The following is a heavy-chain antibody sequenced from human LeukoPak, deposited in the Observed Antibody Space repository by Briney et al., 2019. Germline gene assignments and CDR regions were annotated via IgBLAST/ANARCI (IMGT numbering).Heavy chain of an antibody. CDR2: IYYSGST. CDR3: ARVPWRYDFWSGYYFDY. J-gene: IGHJ4*02. Sequence: SETLSLTCTVSGVSISSGDYYWSWIRQPPGKGLEWIGYIYYSGSTYYNPSLKSRVTISVDTSKNQFSLKLSSVTAADTAVYYCARVPWRYDFWSGYYFDYWGQGTLVTVSS. V-gene: IGHV4-30-4*08. D-gene: IGHD3-3*01. CDR1: GVSISSGDYY.